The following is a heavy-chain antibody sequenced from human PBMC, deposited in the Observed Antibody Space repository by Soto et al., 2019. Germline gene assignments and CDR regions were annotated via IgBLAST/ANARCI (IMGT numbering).Heavy chain of an antibody. Sequence: PGGSLTVSRFTRGFAFGTVSLMWVPAGPRKGLEWVSAVSGSGGSTYYADSVKGRFTISRDNSKNTLYLQMNSLRAEDTAVYYCALREMGCSGGSCYSLHYCDYYMEDWGRGTTATDPS. J-gene: IGHJ6*03. D-gene: IGHD2-15*01. CDR1: GFAFGTVS. CDR2: VSGSGGST. V-gene: IGHV3-23*01. CDR3: ALREMGCSGGSCYSLHYCDYYMED.